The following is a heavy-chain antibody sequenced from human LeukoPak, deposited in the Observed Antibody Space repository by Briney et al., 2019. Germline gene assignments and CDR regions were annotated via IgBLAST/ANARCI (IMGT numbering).Heavy chain of an antibody. J-gene: IGHJ1*01. D-gene: IGHD6-13*01. Sequence: GGSLRLSCGAPGFTLSSYGMHWVRQAPGKGLEWVAVISYDGSNKNYADSVKGRFTISRDNSKNTLYLQMNSLRAEDTAVYYCAKDREQQGYFQHWGQGTLVTVSS. CDR2: ISYDGSNK. CDR1: GFTLSSYG. V-gene: IGHV3-30*18. CDR3: AKDREQQGYFQH.